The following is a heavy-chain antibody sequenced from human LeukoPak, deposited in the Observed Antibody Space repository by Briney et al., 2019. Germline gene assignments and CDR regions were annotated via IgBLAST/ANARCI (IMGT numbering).Heavy chain of an antibody. CDR2: INPNSGGT. V-gene: IGHV1-2*02. Sequence: ASVKVSCKASGYTFTGYYMHWVRQAPGQGLEWMGWINPNSGGTNYAQKFQGRVTMTRDTSISTAYMELSRLRSDDTAVYYCARDLPEAPALPDYWGQGTLVTVSS. CDR3: ARDLPEAPALPDY. J-gene: IGHJ4*02. CDR1: GYTFTGYY.